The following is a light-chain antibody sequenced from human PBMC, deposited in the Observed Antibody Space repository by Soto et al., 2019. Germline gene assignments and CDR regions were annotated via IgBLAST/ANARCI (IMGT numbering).Light chain of an antibody. V-gene: IGLV2-14*01. CDR2: EVS. J-gene: IGLJ1*01. Sequence: LTQPASVSGSPGQSITISCTGTSGDVGVYKFVSWYQQHPGKAPKLIIYEVSNRPSGVSSRFSGSMSGNTASLTISGLQAEDEADYYCGSYTGTIYVFGTGTKVTVL. CDR3: GSYTGTIYV. CDR1: SGDVGVYKF.